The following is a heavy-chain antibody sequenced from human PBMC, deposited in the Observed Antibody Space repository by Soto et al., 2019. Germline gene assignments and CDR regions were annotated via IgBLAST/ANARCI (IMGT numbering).Heavy chain of an antibody. CDR3: ARGLYRRGTYYAFDN. V-gene: IGHV1-18*01. CDR2: ISAYNGNT. J-gene: IGHJ4*02. D-gene: IGHD1-26*01. CDR1: GYTPTNYD. Sequence: QVPLVQSGPEVKKPGASVKVSCKTSGYTPTNYDIGWVRQAPGPGLEYMGWISAYNGNTNYARKLQDRVTLTTDTSTRTAYMELRSLQSDDTAIYYCARGLYRRGTYYAFDNWGQGTLVTVSS.